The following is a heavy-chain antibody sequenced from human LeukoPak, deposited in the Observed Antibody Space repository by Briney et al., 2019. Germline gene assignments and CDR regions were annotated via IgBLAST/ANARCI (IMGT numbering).Heavy chain of an antibody. CDR3: ARGDSGSYYFDY. CDR2: ISSSGSTI. V-gene: IGHV3-48*03. CDR1: GFTFSSYE. Sequence: GGSLILSCAASGFTFSSYEMNWVRQAPGKGLEWVSYISSSGSTIYYADSVKGRFTISRDNAKNSLYLQMNSLRAEDTAVYYCARGDSGSYYFDYWGQGTLVTVSS. D-gene: IGHD1-26*01. J-gene: IGHJ4*02.